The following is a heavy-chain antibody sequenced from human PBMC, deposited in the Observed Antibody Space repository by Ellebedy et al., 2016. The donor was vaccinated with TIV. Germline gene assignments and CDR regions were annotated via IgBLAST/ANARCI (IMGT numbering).Heavy chain of an antibody. CDR2: SDQEGSGT. V-gene: IGHV3-74*01. J-gene: IGHJ3*02. CDR1: GFTFTNYW. CDR3: STVFEI. Sequence: PGGSLRLSCAASGFTFTNYWMHWVRQVPGKGLVWVARSDQEGSGTSCADSVKGRFTISRDNAKNTLYLQMNSLRAEDTAVYYCSTVFEIWGQGTVVTVSS.